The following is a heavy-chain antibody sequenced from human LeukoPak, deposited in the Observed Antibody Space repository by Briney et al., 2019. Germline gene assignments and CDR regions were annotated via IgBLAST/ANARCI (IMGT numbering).Heavy chain of an antibody. CDR1: AGSISNYC. Sequence: KTSETLFLTCTVSAGSISNYCWSSVRQPPGKGLEWIGFIYTSGSSDYNPSLKSRVTMSVDTSKNQFSMELRFLTAADTALYYCATSYDAKTAPYDLWGQGTLVTVSS. CDR3: ATSYDAKTAPYDL. J-gene: IGHJ5*02. CDR2: IYTSGSS. V-gene: IGHV4-4*09. D-gene: IGHD3-3*01.